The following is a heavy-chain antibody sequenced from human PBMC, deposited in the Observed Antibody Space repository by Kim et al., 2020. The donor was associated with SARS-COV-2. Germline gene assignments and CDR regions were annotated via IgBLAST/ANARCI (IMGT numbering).Heavy chain of an antibody. CDR2: ISWNSGSI. D-gene: IGHD3-22*01. CDR1: GFTFDDYA. Sequence: GGSLRLSCAASGFTFDDYAMHWVRQAPGKGLEWVSGISWNSGSIGYADSVKGRFTISRDNAKNSLYLQMNSLRAEDTALYYCAKDYSSVYRPYYSFDYWG. V-gene: IGHV3-9*01. J-gene: IGHJ4*01. CDR3: AKDYSSVYRPYYSFDY.